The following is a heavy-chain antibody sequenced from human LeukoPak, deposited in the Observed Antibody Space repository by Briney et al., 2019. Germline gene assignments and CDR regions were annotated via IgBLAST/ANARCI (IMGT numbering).Heavy chain of an antibody. J-gene: IGHJ1*01. CDR1: GGSISSYY. Sequence: SETLPLTCTVSGGSISSYYWSWIRQPPGKGLEWIGSIFYSGSTYYNSSLKSRVTIYVDTSKNQLSLKLSSVTAADTAVYYCARGLRYYDILTGYYPAEYFQHWGQGTLVTVSS. CDR3: ARGLRYYDILTGYYPAEYFQH. V-gene: IGHV4-59*05. CDR2: IFYSGST. D-gene: IGHD3-9*01.